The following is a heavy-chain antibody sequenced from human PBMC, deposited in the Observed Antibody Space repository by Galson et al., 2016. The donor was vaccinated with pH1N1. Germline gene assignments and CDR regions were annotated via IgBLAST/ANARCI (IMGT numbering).Heavy chain of an antibody. D-gene: IGHD3-22*01. CDR3: ARDALDYFDSSGFYFDY. CDR2: ISHDGGEK. CDR1: EFTINDYW. V-gene: IGHV3-7*01. Sequence: SLRLSCAVSEFTINDYWMTWVRPAPGKGLEWVASISHDGGEKYYVDSVMGRFISARDNAENSLFLQMKSLREEDTAVYSCARDALDYFDSSGFYFDYWGQGTLVTVSS. J-gene: IGHJ4*02.